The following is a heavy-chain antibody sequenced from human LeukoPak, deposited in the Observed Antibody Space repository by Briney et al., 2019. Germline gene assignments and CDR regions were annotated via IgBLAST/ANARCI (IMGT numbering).Heavy chain of an antibody. J-gene: IGHJ4*02. V-gene: IGHV4-39*01. CDR2: IYYSGST. Sequence: SETLSLTCTVSGGSISSSSYYWGWVRQPPGRGLEWVGSIYYSGSTYDNPSLKSRVTISVDTSKNQFSLKLSSVTAADTAVYYCARSLDYYDSSGLMDYWGQGTLVTVSS. D-gene: IGHD3-22*01. CDR1: GGSISSSSYY. CDR3: ARSLDYYDSSGLMDY.